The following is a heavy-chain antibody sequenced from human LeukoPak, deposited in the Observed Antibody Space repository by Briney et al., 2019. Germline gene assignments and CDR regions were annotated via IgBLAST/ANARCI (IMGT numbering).Heavy chain of an antibody. Sequence: GGSLGLSCAASGFTFDDYAMHWVRQAPGKGLEWVSGINWNGGSTGYADSVKGRFTISRDNAKNSLYLQMNSLRAEDTALYYCAREGNYYDSSGYPDYWGQGTLVTVSS. CDR2: INWNGGST. CDR3: AREGNYYDSSGYPDY. CDR1: GFTFDDYA. D-gene: IGHD3-22*01. V-gene: IGHV3-20*04. J-gene: IGHJ4*02.